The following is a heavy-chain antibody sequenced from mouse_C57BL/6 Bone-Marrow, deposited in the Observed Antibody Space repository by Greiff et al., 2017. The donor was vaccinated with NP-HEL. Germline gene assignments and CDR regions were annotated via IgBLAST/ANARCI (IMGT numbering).Heavy chain of an antibody. CDR2: IDPENGDT. V-gene: IGHV14-4*01. CDR1: GFNIKDDY. CDR3: TSYHYDYGPSWFAY. Sequence: EVKLQQSGAELVRPGASVKLSCTASGFNIKDDYMHWVKQRPEQGLEWIGWIDPENGDTESASKFQGKVTITADQSYNTAYLQLSSLTSEDTAVYYGTSYHYDYGPSWFAYWGQGTLVTVSA. J-gene: IGHJ3*01. D-gene: IGHD2-4*01.